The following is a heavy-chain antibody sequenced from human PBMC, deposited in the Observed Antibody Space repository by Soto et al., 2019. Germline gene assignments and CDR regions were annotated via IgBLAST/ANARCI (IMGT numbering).Heavy chain of an antibody. CDR2: IYPGDSDT. V-gene: IGHV5-51*01. CDR1: GYSFTSYW. J-gene: IGHJ6*02. CDR3: ARPGWLLTRDYYYGMDV. D-gene: IGHD3-9*01. Sequence: GESLKISCKGSGYSFTSYWIGWVRQMPGKGLEWMGIIYPGDSDTRYSPSFQGQVTISADKSISTAYLQWSSLKASDTAMHYCARPGWLLTRDYYYGMDVWGQGTTVTVSS.